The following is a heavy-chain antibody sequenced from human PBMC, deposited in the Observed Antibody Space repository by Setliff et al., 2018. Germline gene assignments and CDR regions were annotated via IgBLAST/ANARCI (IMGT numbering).Heavy chain of an antibody. CDR3: ATGPRDNRNFLNWLCS. CDR2: IKSTTEDAST. CDR1: GITFKNAW. J-gene: IGHJ5*01. V-gene: IGHV3-15*01. Sequence: GGSLSLSCAASGITFKNAWMTWVRQAPGKGLEWVGRIKSTTEDASTDLAAAVKGRFTMSRDDSKNTVYLQMSSLKSEDTAVYYCATGPRDNRNFLNWLCSWGQRTLVTVSS. D-gene: IGHD3-9*01.